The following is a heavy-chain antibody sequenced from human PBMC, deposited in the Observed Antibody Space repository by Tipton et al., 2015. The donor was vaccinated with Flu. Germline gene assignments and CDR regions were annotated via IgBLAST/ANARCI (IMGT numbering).Heavy chain of an antibody. J-gene: IGHJ6*02. D-gene: IGHD3-3*01. V-gene: IGHV3-7*01. CDR1: GFTFSSYW. CDR3: ARDAPSYYDFWGGYYTARGANPGLDV. CDR2: IKQDGSEK. Sequence: SLRLSCAASGFTFSSYWMSWVRQAPGKGLEWVANIKQDGSEKYYVDSVKGRFTISRDNAENSLYLQMNSLRAEDTAVYFCARDAPSYYDFWGGYYTARGANPGLDVWGQGTPVTVSS.